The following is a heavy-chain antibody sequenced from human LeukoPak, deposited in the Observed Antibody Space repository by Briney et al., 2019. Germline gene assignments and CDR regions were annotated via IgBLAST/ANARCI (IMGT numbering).Heavy chain of an antibody. J-gene: IGHJ6*03. CDR2: IRYDGSNK. D-gene: IGHD1-7*01. Sequence: GGSLRLSCAASGFTFSSYGMHWVRQAPGKGLEWVSFIRYDGSNKYYADSVKGRFTISRDNSKNTLFLQMNSLRAEDTAIYYCAKRRGLELLYYYYMDVWGKGTTVTVSS. CDR1: GFTFSSYG. CDR3: AKRRGLELLYYYYMDV. V-gene: IGHV3-30*02.